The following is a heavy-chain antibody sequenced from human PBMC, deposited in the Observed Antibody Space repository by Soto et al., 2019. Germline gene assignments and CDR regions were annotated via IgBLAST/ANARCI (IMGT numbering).Heavy chain of an antibody. J-gene: IGHJ4*02. D-gene: IGHD6-19*01. CDR2: IIPIFGTA. CDR1: GGTFSSYA. V-gene: IGHV1-69*13. CDR3: ARDLTTEGSGWTAGY. Sequence: GASVKVSCKASGGTFSSYAISWVRQAPGQGLEWMGGIIPIFGTANYAQKFQGRVTITADESTSTAYMELSSLRSEDTAVYYCARDLTTEGSGWTAGYWGQGTLVTVSS.